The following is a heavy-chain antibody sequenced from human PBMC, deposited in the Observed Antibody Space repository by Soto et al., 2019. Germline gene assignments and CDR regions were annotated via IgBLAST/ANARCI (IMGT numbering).Heavy chain of an antibody. CDR3: ARRSSAAGILLYYYYGMDV. CDR2: INSDGSST. D-gene: IGHD6-13*01. J-gene: IGHJ6*02. CDR1: GFTFSSYW. Sequence: GGSLRLSCAASGFTFSSYWMHWVRQAPGKGLVWVSRINSDGSSTSYADSVKGRFTISRDNAKNTLYLQMNSLRAEDTAVYYWARRSSAAGILLYYYYGMDVWGQGTTVTVSS. V-gene: IGHV3-74*01.